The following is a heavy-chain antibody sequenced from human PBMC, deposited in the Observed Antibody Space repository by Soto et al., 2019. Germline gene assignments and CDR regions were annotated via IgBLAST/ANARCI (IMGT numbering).Heavy chain of an antibody. CDR1: GGSISSGDYY. V-gene: IGHV4-30-4*01. CDR2: IYYSGST. J-gene: IGHJ4*02. CDR3: ARDRYYYDSSGYYAHYYFDY. D-gene: IGHD3-22*01. Sequence: SETLSLTCTVSGGSISSGDYYWSWIRQPPGKGLEWIGYIYYSGSTYYNPSLKSRVTISVDTSRNQFSLKLSSVTAADTAVYYCARDRYYYDSSGYYAHYYFDYWGQGTLVTVS.